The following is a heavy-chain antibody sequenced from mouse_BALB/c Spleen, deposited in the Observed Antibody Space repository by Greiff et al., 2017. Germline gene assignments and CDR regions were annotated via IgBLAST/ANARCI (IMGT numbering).Heavy chain of an antibody. J-gene: IGHJ4*01. Sequence: VQVVESGPGLVQPSQSLSITCTVSGFSLTSYGVHWVRQSPGKGLEWLGVIWSGGSTDYNAAFISRLSISKDNSKSQVFFKMNSLQANDTAIYYCARRGDGNYPYYYAMDYWGQGTSVTVSS. V-gene: IGHV2-2*02. CDR3: ARRGDGNYPYYYAMDY. CDR2: IWSGGST. CDR1: GFSLTSYG. D-gene: IGHD2-1*01.